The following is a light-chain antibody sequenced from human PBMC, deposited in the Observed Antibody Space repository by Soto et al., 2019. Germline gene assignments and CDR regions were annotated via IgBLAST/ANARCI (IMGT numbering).Light chain of an antibody. V-gene: IGKV3-20*01. CDR2: GTS. J-gene: IGKJ4*01. CDR3: EYYGTSIT. Sequence: EIVLTHSPGTVSLSPGERVSLSSRASQSIDNNHLAWYQQKPGQAPRLLIHGTSNRATGIPDRFSGSGSGTDFTLTFSRLEPEDFAVYYCEYYGTSITFGGGTKVDIK. CDR1: QSIDNNH.